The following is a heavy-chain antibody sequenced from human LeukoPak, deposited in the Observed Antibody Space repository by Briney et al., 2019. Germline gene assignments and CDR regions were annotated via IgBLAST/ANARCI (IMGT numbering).Heavy chain of an antibody. D-gene: IGHD3-3*01. J-gene: IGHJ6*02. CDR3: ARVLITIFGVAPYYGMDV. V-gene: IGHV1-18*01. CDR2: ISAYNGNT. CDR1: GGTFSSYA. Sequence: ASVKVSCKASGGTFSSYAISWVRQAPGQGLEWMGWISAYNGNTNYAQKLQGRVTMTTDTSTSTAYMELRSLRSDDTAVYYCARVLITIFGVAPYYGMDVWGQGTTVTVSS.